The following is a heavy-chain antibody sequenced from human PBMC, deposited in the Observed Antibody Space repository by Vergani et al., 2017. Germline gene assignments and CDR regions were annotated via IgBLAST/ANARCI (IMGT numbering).Heavy chain of an antibody. CDR1: GGSISSSSYY. D-gene: IGHD3-16*01. CDR3: AGAFGGGCDRGYFDY. V-gene: IGHV4-39*01. CDR2: IYYSGST. J-gene: IGHJ4*02. Sequence: QLQLQESGPGLVKPSETLSLTCTVSGGSISSSSYYWGWIRQPPGKGLEWIGSIYYSGSTYYNPSLKRRVTISVDTSKNQFSLKLSSVTAADTAVYYCAGAFGGGCDRGYFDYWGQGTLVTVSS.